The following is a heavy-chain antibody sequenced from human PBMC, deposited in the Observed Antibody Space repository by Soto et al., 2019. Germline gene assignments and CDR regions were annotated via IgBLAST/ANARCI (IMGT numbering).Heavy chain of an antibody. CDR3: ASLGVFYDSSGYADY. V-gene: IGHV4-61*01. J-gene: IGHJ4*02. Sequence: SETLSLTCSVSGGSISSGYYYWSWIRQPPGKGLEWIGYIYYSGSTNYNPSLKSRVTISVDTSKNQFSLKLSSVTAADTAVYYCASLGVFYDSSGYADYWGQGTLVTVSS. CDR2: IYYSGST. CDR1: GGSISSGYYY. D-gene: IGHD3-22*01.